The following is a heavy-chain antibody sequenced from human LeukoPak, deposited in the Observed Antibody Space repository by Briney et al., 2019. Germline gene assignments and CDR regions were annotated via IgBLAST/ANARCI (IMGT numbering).Heavy chain of an antibody. CDR2: VKTKGDGGAA. Sequence: SGGSLRLSCAASGTTFTNAWLTWVRQAPGKGLEWVGRVKTKGDGGAADYAAPVKGRFTISRDDSTKTLYLQMNSLKTEDTAVYYCTTDRMIYATNWAVSWFDPWGQGTLVTVSS. CDR1: GTTFTNAW. D-gene: IGHD2-8*01. V-gene: IGHV3-15*01. CDR3: TTDRMIYATNWAVSWFDP. J-gene: IGHJ5*02.